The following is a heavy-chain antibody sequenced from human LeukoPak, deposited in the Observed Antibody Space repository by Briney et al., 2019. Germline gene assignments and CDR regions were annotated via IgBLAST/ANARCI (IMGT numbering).Heavy chain of an antibody. V-gene: IGHV1-8*01. J-gene: IGHJ4*02. CDR1: GYTFTSYD. CDR3: ARDLTRPMRYYDSSGYYYFDY. CDR2: MNPNSGNT. Sequence: ASVKVSCKASGYTFTSYDINWVRQATGQGLEWMGWMNPNSGNTGYAQKFQGRVTMTRNTSISTAYMELSSLRSEDTAVYYCARDLTRPMRYYDSSGYYYFDYWGQGTLVTVSS. D-gene: IGHD3-22*01.